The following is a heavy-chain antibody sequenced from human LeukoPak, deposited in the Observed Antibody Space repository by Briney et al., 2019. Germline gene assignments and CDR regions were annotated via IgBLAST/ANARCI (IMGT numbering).Heavy chain of an antibody. D-gene: IGHD3-22*01. CDR3: ARVAQKSYDSSGYYSGAFDI. V-gene: IGHV3-33*01. J-gene: IGHJ3*02. CDR2: IWYDGSNK. Sequence: GRSLRLSCAASGFTFSSYGMHWVRQAPGKGLEWGAVIWYDGSNKYYADSVKGRFTISRDNSKNTLYLQMNSLRAEDTAVYYCARVAQKSYDSSGYYSGAFDIWGQGTMVTVSS. CDR1: GFTFSSYG.